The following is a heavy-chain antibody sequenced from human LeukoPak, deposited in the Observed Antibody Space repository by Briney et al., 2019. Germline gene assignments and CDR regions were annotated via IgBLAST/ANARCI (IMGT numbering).Heavy chain of an antibody. D-gene: IGHD3-10*01. V-gene: IGHV3-23*01. CDR3: ARAKPKNMVRGLIMRRESRYYFDY. J-gene: IGHJ4*02. CDR1: GFTFSSYG. Sequence: GGSLRLSCAASGFTFSSYGMRWVRQAPGKGLEWVSAISGSGGSTYYADSVKGRFTISRDNSKNTLYLQMNSLRAEDTAVYYCARAKPKNMVRGLIMRRESRYYFDYWGQGTLVTVSS. CDR2: ISGSGGST.